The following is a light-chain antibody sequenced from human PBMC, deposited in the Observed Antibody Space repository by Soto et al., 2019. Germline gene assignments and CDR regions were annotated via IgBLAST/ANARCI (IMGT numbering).Light chain of an antibody. Sequence: QSALTQPPSASGSPGQSVAISCTGTSSDVGGYNYVSWYQQYPGKAPKLMIYDVTKRPSGVPDRFSGSKSGNTASLTVSGLRVEDEADYYCSSYAGTHIVFGTGTKLTVL. J-gene: IGLJ1*01. V-gene: IGLV2-8*01. CDR1: SSDVGGYNY. CDR2: DVT. CDR3: SSYAGTHIV.